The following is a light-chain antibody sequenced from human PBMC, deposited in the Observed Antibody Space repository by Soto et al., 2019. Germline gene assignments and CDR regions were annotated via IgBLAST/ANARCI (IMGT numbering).Light chain of an antibody. CDR3: CSYAGSSTVV. J-gene: IGLJ2*01. CDR1: SSDVGSYHL. V-gene: IGLV2-23*01. Sequence: QSALTQPASVSGSPGQSITISCTGTSSDVGSYHLVSWYQQHPGKAPKLMIYEGTKRPSGVSHRFSGSKSANTASLTISGLQAEDEADYYCCSYAGSSTVVFGGGTKLTVL. CDR2: EGT.